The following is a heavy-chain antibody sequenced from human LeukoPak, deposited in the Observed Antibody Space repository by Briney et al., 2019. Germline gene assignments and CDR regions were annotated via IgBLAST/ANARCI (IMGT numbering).Heavy chain of an antibody. Sequence: ASVKVSCKASGYTFTSYYIHWVRQAPGQGLEWMGIINPSGGSTSYAQKFQGRVTMTRDTSTSTVYMELSSLRSEDTAVYYCARSAGKFHKIDYWGQGTLVTVSS. V-gene: IGHV1-46*03. CDR1: GYTFTSYY. J-gene: IGHJ4*02. D-gene: IGHD6-13*01. CDR2: INPSGGST. CDR3: ARSAGKFHKIDY.